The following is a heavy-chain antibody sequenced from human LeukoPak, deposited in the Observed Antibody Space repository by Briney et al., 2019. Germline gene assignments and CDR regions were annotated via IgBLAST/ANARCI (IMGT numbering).Heavy chain of an antibody. J-gene: IGHJ3*02. CDR1: GYTFTSYG. D-gene: IGHD2-15*01. V-gene: IGHV1-18*01. Sequence: ASVKVSCKASGYTFTSYGISWVRQAPGQGLEWMGWISAYNGNTNYAQKLQGRVTMTTDTSTSTAYMELRSLGSDDTAVYYCARDLCSGGSCYSGNDAFDIWGQGTMVTVSS. CDR3: ARDLCSGGSCYSGNDAFDI. CDR2: ISAYNGNT.